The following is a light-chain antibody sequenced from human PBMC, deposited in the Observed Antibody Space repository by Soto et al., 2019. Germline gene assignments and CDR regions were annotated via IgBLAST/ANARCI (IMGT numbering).Light chain of an antibody. CDR1: QGIRRD. V-gene: IGKV1-17*01. CDR2: TAS. CDR3: LQHNTSPFT. Sequence: DIQMTQSPSSLSASVGDRVTITCRASQGIRRDLAWYQQKPGKAPKRLIYTASTLESGAPSRFSGSGSGTEFTLAISGLQPDDFATYYCLQHNTSPFTFGPGTTVDV. J-gene: IGKJ3*01.